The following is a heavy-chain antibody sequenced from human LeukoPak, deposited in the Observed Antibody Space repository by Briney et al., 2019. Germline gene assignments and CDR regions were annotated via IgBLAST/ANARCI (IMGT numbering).Heavy chain of an antibody. CDR2: IRSKANSYAT. V-gene: IGHV3-73*01. D-gene: IGHD3-22*01. CDR1: GFTFSGSA. CDR3: TSPHIPMIVVDYYYGMDV. Sequence: PGGSLRLSCAASGFTFSGSAMHWVRQASGKGLEWVGRIRSKANSYATAYAASVKGRFTISRDDSKNTAYLQMNSLKTEDTAVYYCTSPHIPMIVVDYYYGMDVWGQGTTVTVSS. J-gene: IGHJ6*02.